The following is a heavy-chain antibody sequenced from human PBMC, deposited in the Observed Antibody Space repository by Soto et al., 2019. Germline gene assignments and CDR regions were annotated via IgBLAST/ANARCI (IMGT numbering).Heavy chain of an antibody. D-gene: IGHD4-17*01. CDR3: ASARGMTTGTYYYYYGMDV. J-gene: IGHJ6*02. V-gene: IGHV4-59*01. CDR2: IHYSGST. CDR1: GGSISSYY. Sequence: SETLSLTCTVSGGSISSYYWSWIRQPPGKGLEWIGYIHYSGSTNYNPSLKSRVTISVDTSKNQFSLKLSSVTAADTAVYYCASARGMTTGTYYYYYGMDVWGQGTTVTVSS.